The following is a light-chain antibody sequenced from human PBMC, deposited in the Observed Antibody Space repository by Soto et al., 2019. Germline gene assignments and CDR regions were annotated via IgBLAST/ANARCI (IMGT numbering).Light chain of an antibody. J-gene: IGLJ1*01. V-gene: IGLV2-14*01. CDR2: EVS. CDR3: SSYTSSSTLV. Sequence: QAVVTQPASVSGSPGQSITISCTGTSSDVGGYNYVSWYQQHPGKAPKLMIFEVSNRPSGVSIRFSGSKSGNTASLTISGLQAEDEADYYCSSYTSSSTLVFGIGTKVTVL. CDR1: SSDVGGYNY.